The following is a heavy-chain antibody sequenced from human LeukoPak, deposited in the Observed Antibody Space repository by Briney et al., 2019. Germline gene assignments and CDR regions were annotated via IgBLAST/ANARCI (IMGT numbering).Heavy chain of an antibody. CDR3: AKVGGTYYYDSGLGRGYFDY. CDR2: ISGSGGST. Sequence: GGSLRLSCAASAFTFSSYAMSWVRQAPGKGLEWVSAISGSGGSTYYADSVKGRFTISRDNSKNTLYLQMNSLRAEDTAVYYCAKVGGTYYYDSGLGRGYFDYWGQGTLVTVSS. V-gene: IGHV3-23*01. J-gene: IGHJ4*02. D-gene: IGHD3-22*01. CDR1: AFTFSSYA.